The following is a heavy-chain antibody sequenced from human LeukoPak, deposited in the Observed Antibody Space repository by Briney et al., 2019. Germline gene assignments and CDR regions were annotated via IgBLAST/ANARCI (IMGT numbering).Heavy chain of an antibody. J-gene: IGHJ3*02. V-gene: IGHV3-66*01. CDR2: IYSGGST. D-gene: IGHD4-23*01. CDR3: ARDDGGNFNDAFDI. CDR1: GFSVSSNY. Sequence: GGSLRLSCAASGFSVSSNYMSWVRQAPGKGLEWVSLIYSGGSTNYADSVKGRFTISRDSSKNTLFLQMNSLRAEDTAVYYCARDDGGNFNDAFDIWGQGTMVTVSS.